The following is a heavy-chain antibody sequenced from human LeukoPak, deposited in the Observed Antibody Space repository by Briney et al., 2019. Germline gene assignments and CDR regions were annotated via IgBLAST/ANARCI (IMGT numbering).Heavy chain of an antibody. Sequence: SETLSLTCTVSGGSISSSSYYWSWIRQPPGKGLEWTGYIYYSGTTNYNPSLKSRVAISVDTSKNQFSLKLSSVTAADTAVYYCARHRNSGYHSYGMDVWGQGTTVTVSS. CDR2: IYYSGTT. CDR1: GGSISSSSYY. D-gene: IGHD5-12*01. J-gene: IGHJ6*02. CDR3: ARHRNSGYHSYGMDV. V-gene: IGHV4-61*05.